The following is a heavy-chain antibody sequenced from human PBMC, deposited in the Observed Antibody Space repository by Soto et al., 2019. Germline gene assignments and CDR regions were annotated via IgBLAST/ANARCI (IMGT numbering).Heavy chain of an antibody. CDR1: GGTFSSYA. J-gene: IGHJ6*02. CDR2: IIPIFGTA. V-gene: IGHV1-69*13. D-gene: IGHD3-3*01. CDR3: ARSSGRSGYQYCYYYGMDV. Sequence: SVKVSCKASGGTFSSYAISWVRQAPGQGLEWMGGIIPIFGTANYAQKFQGRVTITADESTSTAYMELSSLRSEDTAVYYCARSSGRSGYQYCYYYGMDVWGQGTTVTVSS.